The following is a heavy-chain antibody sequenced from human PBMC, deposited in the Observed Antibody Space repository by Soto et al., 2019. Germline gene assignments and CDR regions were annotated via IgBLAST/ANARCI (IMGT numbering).Heavy chain of an antibody. CDR2: IYYSGTT. Sequence: SETLSLTCTVSGGSISSYYWSWIRQPPGKGLEWIGSIYYSGTTNYNPSLRSRLTISVDTSKKQFSLQLSSVTAADTAVYFCARVLHFHGSTGYSYYFDYWGQGTLVTVSS. J-gene: IGHJ4*02. D-gene: IGHD3-22*01. CDR3: ARVLHFHGSTGYSYYFDY. CDR1: GGSISSYY. V-gene: IGHV4-59*12.